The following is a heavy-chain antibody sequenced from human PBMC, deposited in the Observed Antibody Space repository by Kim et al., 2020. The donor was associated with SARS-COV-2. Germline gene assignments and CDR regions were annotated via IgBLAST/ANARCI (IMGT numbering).Heavy chain of an antibody. J-gene: IGHJ4*02. Sequence: ADSVQGRLPNSRDNSKNTLYLQMNSLRAEETAVYYCAKCSAAAGRPYFDYWGQGTLVTVSS. D-gene: IGHD6-13*01. CDR3: AKCSAAAGRPYFDY. V-gene: IGHV3-23*03.